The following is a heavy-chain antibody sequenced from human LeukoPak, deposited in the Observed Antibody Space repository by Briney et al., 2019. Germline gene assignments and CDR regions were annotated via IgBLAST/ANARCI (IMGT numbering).Heavy chain of an antibody. V-gene: IGHV4-59*01. CDR3: ARDHYGSGRTLPTPKNWFDP. Sequence: SETLSLTCTVSGGSISSYYWSWIRQPPGKGLEWIGYIYYSGSTNYNPSLKSRVTISVDTSKNQFSLKLSSVTAADTAVYYCARDHYGSGRTLPTPKNWFDPWGQGTLVTVSS. J-gene: IGHJ5*02. D-gene: IGHD3-10*01. CDR2: IYYSGST. CDR1: GGSISSYY.